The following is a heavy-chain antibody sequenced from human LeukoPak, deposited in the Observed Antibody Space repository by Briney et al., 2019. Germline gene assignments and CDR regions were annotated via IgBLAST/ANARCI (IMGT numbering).Heavy chain of an antibody. D-gene: IGHD3-10*01. Sequence: GGSLRLSCRVSGFTSAHYWMHWVRQASGKALVWVARINGDGGSTMHTDSVKGRFTISRDNRKDTLYLQMNALSADDTAIYYCARERGNSWFAFDSWGQGTLVTVSS. CDR2: INGDGGST. CDR3: ARERGNSWFAFDS. J-gene: IGHJ5*01. V-gene: IGHV3-74*03. CDR1: GFTSAHYW.